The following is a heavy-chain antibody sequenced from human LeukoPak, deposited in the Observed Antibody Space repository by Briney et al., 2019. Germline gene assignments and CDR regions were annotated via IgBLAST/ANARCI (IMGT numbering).Heavy chain of an antibody. Sequence: GGSLRLSCTASGFIFSSYWMSWVRQAPGKGLEWVANIKQDGSEKYYVDSVKGRFTISRDNAKNSLYLQMNSLRAEDTAVYYCARGWIQLWPFVYWGQGTLVTVSS. D-gene: IGHD5-18*01. J-gene: IGHJ4*02. CDR3: ARGWIQLWPFVY. V-gene: IGHV3-7*01. CDR2: IKQDGSEK. CDR1: GFIFSSYW.